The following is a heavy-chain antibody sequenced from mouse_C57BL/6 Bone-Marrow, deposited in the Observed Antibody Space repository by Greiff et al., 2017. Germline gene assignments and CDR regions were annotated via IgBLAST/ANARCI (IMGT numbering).Heavy chain of an antibody. CDR3: ARSDYDVPLCSQ. Sequence: QVQLQQSGAELVRPGTSVKMSCKASGYTFTNYWIGWAKQRPGHGLEWIGDIYPGGGSTNYNEKFKGKATLSADKSSSTAYMQFSSLTSEDSAIYYCARSDYDVPLCSQWGQGTLVTVSA. J-gene: IGHJ3*02. D-gene: IGHD2-4*01. CDR1: GYTFTNYW. CDR2: IYPGGGST. V-gene: IGHV1-63*01.